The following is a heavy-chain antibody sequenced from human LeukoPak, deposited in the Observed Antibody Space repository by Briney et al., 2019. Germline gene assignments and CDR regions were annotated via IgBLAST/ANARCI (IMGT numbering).Heavy chain of an antibody. Sequence: GGSLRLSCAASGFTFSSYAMHWVRQAPGKGLEYVSAISSNGGSTYYANSVKGRFTISRDNSKNTLYLQMNSLRAEDTAVYYCAKDAWRWYYFDYWGQGTLVTVSS. CDR3: AKDAWRWYYFDY. J-gene: IGHJ4*02. CDR2: ISSNGGST. CDR1: GFTFSSYA. V-gene: IGHV3-64*01. D-gene: IGHD6-13*01.